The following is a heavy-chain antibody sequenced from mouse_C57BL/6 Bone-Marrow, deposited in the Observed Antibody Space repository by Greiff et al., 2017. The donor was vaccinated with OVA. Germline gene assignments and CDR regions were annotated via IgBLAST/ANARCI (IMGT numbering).Heavy chain of an antibody. CDR3: AREDYDEEGFDY. D-gene: IGHD2-4*01. J-gene: IGHJ2*01. Sequence: EVQRVESGPGLVKPSQSLSLTCSVTGYSITSGYYWNWLRQFPGNKLEWMGYISYDGSNNYNPSLKNRISITRDTSKNQFFLKLNSVTTEDTATYYCAREDYDEEGFDYWGQGTTLTVSS. V-gene: IGHV3-6*01. CDR1: GYSITSGYY. CDR2: ISYDGSN.